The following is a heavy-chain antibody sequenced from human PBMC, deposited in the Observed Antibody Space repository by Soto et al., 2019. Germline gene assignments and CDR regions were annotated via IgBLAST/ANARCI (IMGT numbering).Heavy chain of an antibody. V-gene: IGHV1-18*04. CDR3: TSNSSRVVRATSREAYYGMDV. CDR2: ISAYNGNT. CDR1: GYTFTSYG. J-gene: IGHJ6*01. Sequence: QVQLVQSGAAVKKPGASVKVSCKASGYTFTSYGISWVRQAPGQGLEWMGWISAYNGNTNYAQKLQGRVTMATDTPTSTAYMELGSLISDDTAVYFCTSNSSRVVRATSREAYYGMDVWGQGNTVTVSS. D-gene: IGHD2-2*01.